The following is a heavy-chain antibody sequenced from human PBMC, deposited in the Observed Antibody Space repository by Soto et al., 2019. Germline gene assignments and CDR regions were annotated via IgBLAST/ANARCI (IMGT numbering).Heavy chain of an antibody. CDR1: GFTFSNYG. CDR3: AKEPRGAGFDY. J-gene: IGHJ4*02. V-gene: IGHV3-23*01. D-gene: IGHD1-26*01. CDR2: SSSGGST. Sequence: GGSLRLSCAASGFTFSNYGMSWVRQAPGKGLEWVSSSSGGSTFYADSVKGRFTISRDNSRKTLFLQMNSLRVEDTAVYYCAKEPRGAGFDYWGQGTLVTVSS.